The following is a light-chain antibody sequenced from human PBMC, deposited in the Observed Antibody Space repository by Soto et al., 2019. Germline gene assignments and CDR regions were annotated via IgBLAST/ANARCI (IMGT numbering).Light chain of an antibody. CDR1: SSNIGNNY. CDR3: GTWDSTLSSDV. Sequence: QSVLTQPPSVSAAPGLKVTISCSGSSSNIGNNYVSWYQQFPGTAPKVIIFDNDERTSGTPDRFSGSKSGTSATLVITELQTADEADYYCGTWDSTLSSDVFGGGTKVTVL. CDR2: DND. V-gene: IGLV1-51*01. J-gene: IGLJ3*02.